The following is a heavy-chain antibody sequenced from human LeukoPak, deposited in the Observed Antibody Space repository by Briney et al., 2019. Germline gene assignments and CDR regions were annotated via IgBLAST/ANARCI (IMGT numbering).Heavy chain of an antibody. J-gene: IGHJ6*02. CDR3: ARDLAAGAYYYGMDV. CDR1: GFTFSSYW. CDR2: IKQDGSEK. V-gene: IGHV3-7*03. D-gene: IGHD4/OR15-4a*01. Sequence: GGSLRLCCAASGFTFSSYWMSWVRQAPGKGLEWVANIKQDGSEKYYVDSVKGRFTISRDNAKNSLYLQMNSLRAEDTAVYYCARDLAAGAYYYGMDVWGQGTTVTVSS.